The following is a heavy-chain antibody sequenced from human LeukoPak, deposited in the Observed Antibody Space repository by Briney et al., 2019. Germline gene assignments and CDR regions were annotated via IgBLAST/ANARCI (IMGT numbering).Heavy chain of an antibody. Sequence: SETLSLTCTVSGESTRSYYWSWIRQPAGKGLEWIGRIYAGGNTNYNPSLKSRVTMSIDTSKNQFSLKLTSVTAADTAVYYCARGAAATYWGQGTLVTVSS. J-gene: IGHJ4*02. D-gene: IGHD6-13*01. CDR2: IYAGGNT. CDR1: GESTRSYY. CDR3: ARGAAATY. V-gene: IGHV4-4*07.